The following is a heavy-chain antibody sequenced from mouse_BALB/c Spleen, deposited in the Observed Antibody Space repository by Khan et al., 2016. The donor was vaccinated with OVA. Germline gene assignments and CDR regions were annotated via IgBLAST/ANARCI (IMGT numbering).Heavy chain of an antibody. J-gene: IGHJ4*01. V-gene: IGHV2-6-1*01. CDR1: GFSLTNYG. Sequence: QVRLQQSGPGLVAPSQSLSITCTISGFSLTNYGVPWVRLPPGKGLEWLVVIWSDGSTTYNSALKSRLSISKDNSKSQVFLKMNSLQTDDTAMYYCARQPYYHYYVMDYWGQGTSVTVSS. CDR2: IWSDGST. CDR3: ARQPYYHYYVMDY. D-gene: IGHD2-10*01.